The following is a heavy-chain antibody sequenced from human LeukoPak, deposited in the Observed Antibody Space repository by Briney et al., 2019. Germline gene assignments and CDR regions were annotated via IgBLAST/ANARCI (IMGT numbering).Heavy chain of an antibody. V-gene: IGHV7-4-1*02. CDR2: INTNTGSP. CDR1: GYTFTTYA. Sequence: GASVKVSCKASGYTFTTYALNWVRQAPGQGLEWMGWINTNTGSPTYAQDFTGRFVFSLDTSVSTAYLQISSLKAEDTAVYYCARVSGGWYVDYWGQGTLVTVSS. J-gene: IGHJ4*02. D-gene: IGHD6-19*01. CDR3: ARVSGGWYVDY.